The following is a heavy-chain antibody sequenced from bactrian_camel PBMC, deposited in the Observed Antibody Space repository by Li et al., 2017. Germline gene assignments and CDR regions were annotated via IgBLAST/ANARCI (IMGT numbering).Heavy chain of an antibody. CDR1: GYAFSSCA. Sequence: QVQLVESGGGAVQAGGSLELSCAGSGYAFSSCAMAWYRQAPGEERELVSSVSSGGSARYTDSVKGRFTISRDNAKNTVSLQMSSLKTEDTAVYYCAAGPGGLKGQGTQVTVS. J-gene: IGHJ4*01. D-gene: IGHD2*01. V-gene: IGHV3S56*01. CDR2: VSSGGSA.